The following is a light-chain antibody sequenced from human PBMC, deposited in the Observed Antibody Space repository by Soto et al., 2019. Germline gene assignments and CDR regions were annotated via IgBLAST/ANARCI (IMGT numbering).Light chain of an antibody. CDR3: QQDNDWPRT. Sequence: EIVMTQSPATLSVSPGERATLSCRASQSVGTYLAWYQQKPGQAPRILIYGASTRAAGISPRFSGGGSGTEFTLTISSLQSEDFAVYHCQQDNDWPRTFGQGTK. CDR2: GAS. J-gene: IGKJ1*01. V-gene: IGKV3-15*01. CDR1: QSVGTY.